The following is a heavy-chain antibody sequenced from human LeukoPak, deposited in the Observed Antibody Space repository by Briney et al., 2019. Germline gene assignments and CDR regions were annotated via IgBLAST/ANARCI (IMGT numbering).Heavy chain of an antibody. CDR1: GFTFSSYA. J-gene: IGHJ3*01. V-gene: IGHV3-23*01. CDR3: ARGRDLPAFDL. Sequence: PWGSLRLSCAASGFTFSSYAMSWVRQAPGKGLEWVSGISCSGGSTYYADSVKGRFTISRDNSKNTLYLQMDSLRVEDTAVYYCARGRDLPAFDLWGQGTLVTVSS. D-gene: IGHD3-16*01. CDR2: ISCSGGST.